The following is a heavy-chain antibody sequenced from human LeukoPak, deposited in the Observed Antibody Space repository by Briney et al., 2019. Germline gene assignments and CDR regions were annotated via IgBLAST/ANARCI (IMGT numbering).Heavy chain of an antibody. Sequence: GGSLRLSCAASGFTVSSNYMSWVRQAPGKGLEWVSIIYSGGSTYYADSVKGRFTISRDNSKNTMYLQMNSLRAEDTAVYYCARAQYYYDSSGYYYPYYFDYWGQGTLATVSS. CDR2: IYSGGST. CDR1: GFTVSSNY. V-gene: IGHV3-53*01. J-gene: IGHJ4*02. D-gene: IGHD3-22*01. CDR3: ARAQYYYDSSGYYYPYYFDY.